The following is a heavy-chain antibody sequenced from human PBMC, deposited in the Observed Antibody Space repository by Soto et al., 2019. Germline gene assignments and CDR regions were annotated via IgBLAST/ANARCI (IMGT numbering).Heavy chain of an antibody. D-gene: IGHD6-19*01. CDR2: INAGNGNT. CDR1: GYTFTGYA. J-gene: IGHJ4*02. CDR3: ARAVAVPADFDY. V-gene: IGHV1-3*01. Sequence: ASVKVSSKASGYTFTGYAMHWVRQAPGQRLEWMGWINAGNGNTKYSQKFQGRVTITRDTSASTAYMELSSLRSEDTALYYCARAVAVPADFDYWGQGTLVTVSS.